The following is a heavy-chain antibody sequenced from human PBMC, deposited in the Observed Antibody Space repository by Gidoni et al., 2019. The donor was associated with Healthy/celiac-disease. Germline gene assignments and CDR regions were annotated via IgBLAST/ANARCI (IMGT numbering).Heavy chain of an antibody. CDR1: GFTFSTYW. CDR2: INSDGSST. D-gene: IGHD2-15*01. V-gene: IGHV3-74*01. CDR3: ARAGERRYCSGGSCLS. Sequence: EVQLVESGGGLVQPGGSLRLSCAASGFTFSTYWMHWVRQAPGKGLVWVSRINSDGSSTSYADSVKGRFTISRDNAKNTLYLQMNSLRAEDTAVYYCARAGERRYCSGGSCLSWGQGTLVTVSS. J-gene: IGHJ4*02.